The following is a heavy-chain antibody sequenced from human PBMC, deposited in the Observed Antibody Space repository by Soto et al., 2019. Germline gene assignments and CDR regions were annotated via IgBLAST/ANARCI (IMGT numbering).Heavy chain of an antibody. CDR2: IKFDGSVK. CDR3: VKDGGYCSSSSCYSPRTHSFDG. J-gene: IGHJ1*01. D-gene: IGHD2-2*01. CDR1: GFTFSDYW. Sequence: LKLSFAASGFTFSDYWMSWVRQAPGKVPEWVANIKFDGSVKQYVDSVRGRFTISRDNSRNSLFLQMDSLRAGDTAVYYCVKDGGYCSSSSCYSPRTHSFDGWGQGTLVTVSS. V-gene: IGHV3-7*03.